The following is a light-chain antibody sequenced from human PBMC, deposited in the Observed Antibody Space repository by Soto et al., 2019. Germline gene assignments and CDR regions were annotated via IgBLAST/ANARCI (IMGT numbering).Light chain of an antibody. CDR3: QHYGYSQWT. V-gene: IGKV3-20*01. CDR1: QTGNNNY. Sequence: IVLTQSPGTLSLSPGERATLSCRASQTGNNNYLAWYQHKSGQAPRLLIYGVYTRASGIPDRFSGSGSGTEFTLTSTRLEPEDAAVYFCQHYGYSQWTFGQGTKVEIK. J-gene: IGKJ1*01. CDR2: GVY.